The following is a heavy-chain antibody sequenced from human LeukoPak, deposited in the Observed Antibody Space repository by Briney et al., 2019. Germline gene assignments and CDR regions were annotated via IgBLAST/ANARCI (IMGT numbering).Heavy chain of an antibody. V-gene: IGHV4-34*12. CDR1: GGSFSGYY. Sequence: SETLSLTCAVYGGSFSGYYWGWVRQPPGKGLEWIGNIFYSGSTYYSPSLKSRVTISLDTSRNQFSLKLNSVTAADTAVYYCAKSNGYGLVDIWGQGTMVTVSS. D-gene: IGHD3-10*01. CDR3: AKSNGYGLVDI. J-gene: IGHJ3*02. CDR2: IFYSGST.